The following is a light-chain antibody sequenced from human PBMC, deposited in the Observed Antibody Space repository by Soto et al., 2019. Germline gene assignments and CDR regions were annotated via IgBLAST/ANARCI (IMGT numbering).Light chain of an antibody. CDR1: SSDVGGYNY. J-gene: IGLJ2*01. CDR3: SSYAGANSVV. CDR2: EVS. Sequence: QLVLTQPPSASGSPGQSVTISCTGMSSDVGGYNYVSWYQQHPGKAPKLMIYEVSKRPSGVPDRFSGSKSGNTASLTVSGLQAEDEADYYCSSYAGANSVVFGGGTKLTV. V-gene: IGLV2-8*01.